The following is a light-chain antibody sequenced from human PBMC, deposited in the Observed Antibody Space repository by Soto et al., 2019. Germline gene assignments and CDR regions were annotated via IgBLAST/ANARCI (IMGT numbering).Light chain of an antibody. CDR2: AAS. Sequence: IQMTQSASSLSASVGDRVTITCRASQSISSYLNWYQQKPGKAPKLLIYAASSLHSGVPSRFSGSGSGTDGTTTISSLKNEDGATYYCQQSYSTLITFGQGTRLENK. V-gene: IGKV1-39*01. CDR1: QSISSY. CDR3: QQSYSTLIT. J-gene: IGKJ5*01.